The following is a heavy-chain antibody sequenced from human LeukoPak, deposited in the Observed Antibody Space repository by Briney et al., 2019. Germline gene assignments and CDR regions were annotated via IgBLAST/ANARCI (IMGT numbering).Heavy chain of an antibody. Sequence: PGGSLRLSCAASGLTFQNTWMHWIRQAPGKGLVWVSRITSDGITTTYADSVKGRFTISRDNAKNTLYLQMNSLRAEDTAVYYCARGGVYSGYDWGQGSLVTVSS. V-gene: IGHV3-74*01. J-gene: IGHJ1*01. CDR2: ITSDGITT. CDR1: GLTFQNTW. D-gene: IGHD5-12*01. CDR3: ARGGVYSGYD.